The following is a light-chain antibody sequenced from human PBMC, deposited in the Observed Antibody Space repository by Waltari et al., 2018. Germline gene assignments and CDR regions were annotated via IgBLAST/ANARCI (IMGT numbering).Light chain of an antibody. J-gene: IGKJ1*01. V-gene: IGKV1-5*03. CDR2: KAS. Sequence: DIQMTQSPSTLSASLGDRFTITCRASQSISCWLAWYQQKPGKAPTILIYKASSLESGVPSRFSGSGSGTEFTLTISSLQPDDFATYYCQQYNRRWTFGQGTKVEIK. CDR1: QSISCW. CDR3: QQYNRRWT.